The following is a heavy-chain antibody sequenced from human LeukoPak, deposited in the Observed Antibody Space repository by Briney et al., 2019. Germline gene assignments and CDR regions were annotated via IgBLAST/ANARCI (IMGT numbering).Heavy chain of an antibody. J-gene: IGHJ5*02. D-gene: IGHD3-10*01. CDR3: TRDPTKDYYGSWFDP. CDR1: GGSISSYY. CDR2: IYTSGST. Sequence: PSETLSLTCTVSGGSISSYYWSWTRQPAGKGLEWIGRIYTSGSTNYNPSLKSRVTMSVDTSKNQFSLKLSSVTAADTAVYYCTRDPTKDYYGSWFDPWGQGTLVTVSS. V-gene: IGHV4-4*07.